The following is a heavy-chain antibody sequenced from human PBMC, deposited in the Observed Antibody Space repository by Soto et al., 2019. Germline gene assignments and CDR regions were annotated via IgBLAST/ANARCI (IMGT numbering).Heavy chain of an antibody. J-gene: IGHJ5*02. CDR2: IYYSGST. CDR1: GGSIISGGYY. D-gene: IGHD6-25*01. V-gene: IGHV4-31*03. Sequence: LSLTCTVSGGSIISGGYYGSWIRQRPGKGLEWIGYIYYSGSTYYNPSLKSRVTISVDTSKNQFSLKLSSVTAADTAVYYCARAFPTARHSWFDPWGQGSMVTVSS. CDR3: ARAFPTARHSWFDP.